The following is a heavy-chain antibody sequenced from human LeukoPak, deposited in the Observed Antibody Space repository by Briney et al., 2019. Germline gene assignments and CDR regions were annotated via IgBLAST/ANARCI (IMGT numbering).Heavy chain of an antibody. CDR3: AREDPLGIAAAFDP. CDR1: DYSISSGYGYY. J-gene: IGHJ5*02. V-gene: IGHV4-38-2*02. D-gene: IGHD6-13*01. Sequence: SETLSLTCTVSDYSISSGYGYYWGWIRQPPGKGLEWIGEINHSGSTNYNPSLKSRVTISVDTSKNQFSLKLTSVTAADTAVYYCAREDPLGIAAAFDPWGQGTLVTVSS. CDR2: INHSGST.